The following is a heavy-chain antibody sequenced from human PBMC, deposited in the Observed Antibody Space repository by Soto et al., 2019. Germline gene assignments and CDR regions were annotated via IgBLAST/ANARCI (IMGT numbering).Heavy chain of an antibody. V-gene: IGHV3-30-3*01. CDR1: GFTFSSYA. CDR2: ISYDGSNK. CDR3: ARARQTYDWTSPFDY. D-gene: IGHD1-20*01. J-gene: IGHJ4*02. Sequence: GGSLRLSCAASGFTFSSYAMHWVRQAPGKGLEWVAVISYDGSNKYYADSVKGRFTISRDNSKNTLYLQMNSLRAEDTAVYYCARARQTYDWTSPFDYWGQGTLVTVSS.